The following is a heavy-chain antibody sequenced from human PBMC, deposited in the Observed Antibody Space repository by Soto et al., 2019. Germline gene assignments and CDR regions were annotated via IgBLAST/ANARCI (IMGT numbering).Heavy chain of an antibody. Sequence: GASVKVSCKASGYTFASYDINWVRQATGQGLEWMGWINAGNGNTKYSQKFQGRVTITRDTSASTAYMELSSLRSEDTAVYYCARGRLVSTPRSTFDYWGQGTLVTVSS. J-gene: IGHJ4*02. CDR2: INAGNGNT. CDR3: ARGRLVSTPRSTFDY. D-gene: IGHD5-12*01. V-gene: IGHV1-3*01. CDR1: GYTFASYD.